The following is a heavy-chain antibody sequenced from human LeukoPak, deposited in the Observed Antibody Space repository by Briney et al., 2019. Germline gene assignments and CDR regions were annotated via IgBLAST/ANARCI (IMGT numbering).Heavy chain of an antibody. CDR2: IIPIFGTA. CDR1: GGTFSSYA. J-gene: IGHJ6*03. CDR3: ARACPHYDFWSGYDYYYYMDV. D-gene: IGHD3-3*01. V-gene: IGHV1-69*01. Sequence: SVKVSCKASGGTFSSYAISWVRQAPGQGLEWMGGIIPIFGTANYAQKFQGRVTITADESTSTAYMELSSLRSEDTAVYYCARACPHYDFWSGYDYYYYMDVWGKGTTVTVSS.